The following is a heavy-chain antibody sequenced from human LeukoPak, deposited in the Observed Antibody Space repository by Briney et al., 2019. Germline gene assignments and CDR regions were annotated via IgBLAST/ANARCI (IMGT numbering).Heavy chain of an antibody. CDR1: GYSINNYW. V-gene: IGHV5-51*01. Sequence: GESLKISCKGSGYSINNYWIGWVCQMPGKGLEWMGIIYPVDSDIRYSPSFQGQVTISADKSISTAYLQWSSLKASDTAIYYCARQEYCSGGSCYTWFDPWGQGTLVIVSS. CDR2: IYPVDSDI. J-gene: IGHJ5*02. D-gene: IGHD2-15*01. CDR3: ARQEYCSGGSCYTWFDP.